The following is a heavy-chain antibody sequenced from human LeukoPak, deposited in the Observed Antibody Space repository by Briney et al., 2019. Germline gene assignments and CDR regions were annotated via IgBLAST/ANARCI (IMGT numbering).Heavy chain of an antibody. D-gene: IGHD5-12*01. CDR2: IWDTEIT. V-gene: IGHV4-59*01. Sequence: SETLSLTCTVSGGSIRSYFWGWLRQPPGEGLEWVGYIWDTEITDYNPSLKSRVTISLDTSKNHFSLKLRSVTAADTALYFCARGLVLATDDAFDIWGQGTLVTVSS. J-gene: IGHJ3*02. CDR3: ARGLVLATDDAFDI. CDR1: GGSIRSYF.